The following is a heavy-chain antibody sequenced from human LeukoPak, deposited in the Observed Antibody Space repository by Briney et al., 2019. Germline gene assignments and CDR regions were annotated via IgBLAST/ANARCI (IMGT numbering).Heavy chain of an antibody. CDR3: AKGGGYSSGWFVYY. J-gene: IGHJ4*02. Sequence: GGSLRLSCAASGFTFSSYGMHWVRRAPGKGLEWVAVISYDGSNKYYADSVKGRFTISRDNSKNTVYLKMNRLRAEDTAVYYCAKGGGYSSGWFVYYWGQGTLVTVSS. V-gene: IGHV3-30*18. CDR2: ISYDGSNK. CDR1: GFTFSSYG. D-gene: IGHD6-19*01.